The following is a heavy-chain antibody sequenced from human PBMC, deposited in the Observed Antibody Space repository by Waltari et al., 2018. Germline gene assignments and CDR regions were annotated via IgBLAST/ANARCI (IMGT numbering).Heavy chain of an antibody. CDR2: INAGNGST. CDR1: GYTFTSYA. J-gene: IGHJ4*02. Sequence: QVQLVQSGAEVKKPGASVKVSCKASGYTFTSYAMHWVRQAPGQRLEWMGGINAGNGSTKYAQKFQGRVTITRDTSASTAYMGLSSLRSEDTAVYYCARGGDSGGYRRGFGDYWGQGTLVTVSS. V-gene: IGHV1-3*01. D-gene: IGHD1-26*01. CDR3: ARGGDSGGYRRGFGDY.